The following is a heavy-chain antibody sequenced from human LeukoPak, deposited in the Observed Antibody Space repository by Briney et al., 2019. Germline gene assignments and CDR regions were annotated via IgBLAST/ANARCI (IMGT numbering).Heavy chain of an antibody. CDR3: ARSGWYQYYFDY. D-gene: IGHD6-19*01. Sequence: SETLSLTCTVSGGSISSYYWSWIRQPLGKGLEWIGYIYYSGSTNYNPSLKSRVTISVDTSKNQFSLKLSSVTAADTAVYYCARSGWYQYYFDYWGQGTLVTVSS. CDR1: GGSISSYY. V-gene: IGHV4-59*01. J-gene: IGHJ4*02. CDR2: IYYSGST.